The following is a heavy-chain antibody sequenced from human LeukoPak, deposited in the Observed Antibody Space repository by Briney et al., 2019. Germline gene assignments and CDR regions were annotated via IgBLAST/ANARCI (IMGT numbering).Heavy chain of an antibody. J-gene: IGHJ3*02. CDR1: GYRFTDYW. Sequence: ASVKVSCKASGYRFTDYWIQWVRQAPGQGLEWMGWINTNTGGTVYAQKFQDRVTMTRDTSLTTSYMDLSRLTSDDTAVYYCARGGSFHEFDIWGQGTMVIVSS. CDR3: ARGGSFHEFDI. CDR2: INTNTGGT. V-gene: IGHV1-2*02. D-gene: IGHD3-10*01.